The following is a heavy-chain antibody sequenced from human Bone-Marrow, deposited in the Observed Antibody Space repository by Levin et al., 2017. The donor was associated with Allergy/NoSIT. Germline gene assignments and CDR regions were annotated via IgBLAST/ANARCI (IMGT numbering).Heavy chain of an antibody. V-gene: IGHV1-2*02. D-gene: IGHD2-2*02. CDR2: INPNSGGT. CDR1: GYTFTGYY. Sequence: ASVKVSCKASGYTFTGYYMHWVRQAPGQGLEWMGWINPNSGGTNYAQKFQGRVTMTRDTSISTAYMELSRLRSDDTAVYYCARALLYCSSTSCYTPGYYGMDVWGQGTTVTVSS. J-gene: IGHJ6*02. CDR3: ARALLYCSSTSCYTPGYYGMDV.